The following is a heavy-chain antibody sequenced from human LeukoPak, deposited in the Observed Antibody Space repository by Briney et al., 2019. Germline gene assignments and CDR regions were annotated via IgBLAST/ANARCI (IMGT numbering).Heavy chain of an antibody. Sequence: ASVKVSCKASGYTFTDYYIHWVRQAPGQGLEWMGWINPNGGGTQYVQTCQGRVTMTRYTSISTAYMELSRLRSDDTAVYYCARGEYSYGYDYWGQGTPVTVS. CDR3: ARGEYSYGYDY. J-gene: IGHJ4*02. CDR1: GYTFTDYY. D-gene: IGHD5-18*01. CDR2: INPNGGGT. V-gene: IGHV1-2*02.